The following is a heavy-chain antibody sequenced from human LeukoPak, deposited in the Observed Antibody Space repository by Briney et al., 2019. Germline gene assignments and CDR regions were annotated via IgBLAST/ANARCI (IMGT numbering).Heavy chain of an antibody. Sequence: PGGSLRLSCAASGFTFSSYAMSWVRQAPGKGLEWVSAISGSGGSTYYADSVKGRFTISRDNSKNTLYLQMNSLRAEDTAVYYCARGVPSPISGSYIQEAHAIEEFDYWGQGTLVTVSS. CDR1: GFTFSSYA. CDR3: ARGVPSPISGSYIQEAHAIEEFDY. CDR2: ISGSGGST. V-gene: IGHV3-23*01. J-gene: IGHJ4*02. D-gene: IGHD1-26*01.